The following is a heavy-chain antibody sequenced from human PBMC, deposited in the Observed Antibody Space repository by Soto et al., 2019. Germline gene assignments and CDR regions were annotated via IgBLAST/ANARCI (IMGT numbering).Heavy chain of an antibody. V-gene: IGHV4-30-2*01. CDR2: IYHSGST. CDR1: GGSISSGGYS. Sequence: QLQLQESGSGLVKPSQTLSLTCAVSGGSISSGGYSWSWIRQPPGKGLEWIGYIYHSGSTYYNPSLKSRVTISVDRAKNQFSLKLSSVTAADTAVYYCARAGDILTGDCMDVWGQGTTVTVSS. CDR3: ARAGDILTGDCMDV. D-gene: IGHD3-9*01. J-gene: IGHJ6*02.